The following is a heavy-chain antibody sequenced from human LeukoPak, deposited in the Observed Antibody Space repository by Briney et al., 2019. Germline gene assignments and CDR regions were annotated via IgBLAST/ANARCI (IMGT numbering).Heavy chain of an antibody. J-gene: IGHJ4*02. Sequence: SETLSHTCSVSGGSIRGYNWSWVPHPPEKELEWIGHVYYSENTKYNPSIASRVTISLDTSKNQFSLRLNSVTTADTAVYFCTRRVAITGTPKAYFDYWGQGILVTVSS. CDR1: GGSIRGYN. CDR2: VYYSENT. CDR3: TRRVAITGTPKAYFDY. D-gene: IGHD1-20*01. V-gene: IGHV4-59*08.